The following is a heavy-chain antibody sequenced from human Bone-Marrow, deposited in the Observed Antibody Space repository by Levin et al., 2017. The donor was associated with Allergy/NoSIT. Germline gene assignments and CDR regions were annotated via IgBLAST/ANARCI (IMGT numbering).Heavy chain of an antibody. V-gene: IGHV4-39*01. Sequence: PSETLSLTCTVSGGSISSSSYYWGWIRQPPGTGLEWIGSIYYSGSTYYNPSLKSRVTISVDTSKNQFSLKLSSVTAADTAVYYCARRMEDYYYGMDVWGQGTTVTVSS. CDR2: IYYSGST. J-gene: IGHJ6*02. D-gene: IGHD2-8*01. CDR1: GGSISSSSYY. CDR3: ARRMEDYYYGMDV.